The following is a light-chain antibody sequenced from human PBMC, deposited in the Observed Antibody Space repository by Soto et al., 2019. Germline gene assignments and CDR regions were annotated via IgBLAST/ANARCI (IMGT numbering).Light chain of an antibody. CDR2: GAS. V-gene: IGKV3-11*01. CDR3: HQRSNWIT. Sequence: EIGLTQSPATLSLSPWERATLSCRASQSVSRKLAWYQHKPGQAPRLLISGASTGATGIPARFSGSGSGTDFTLTISSLEPEDFAVYYCHQRSNWITFGQGTRLEIK. CDR1: QSVSRK. J-gene: IGKJ5*01.